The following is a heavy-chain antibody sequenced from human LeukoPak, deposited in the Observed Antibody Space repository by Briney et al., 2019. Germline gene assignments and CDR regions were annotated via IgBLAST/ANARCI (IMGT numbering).Heavy chain of an antibody. D-gene: IGHD2-21*01. V-gene: IGHV4-61*02. Sequence: PSETLSLTCTVSGGSISRGSYFWNWIRQPAGKGLEWIGRFYTSATPKHNPSLKSRVTISVDTSRNQFSLNLNSVTAADTAVYYCVRVAISDWYSDHWGQGTLVTVSS. CDR3: VRVAISDWYSDH. J-gene: IGHJ5*02. CDR2: FYTSATP. CDR1: GGSISRGSYF.